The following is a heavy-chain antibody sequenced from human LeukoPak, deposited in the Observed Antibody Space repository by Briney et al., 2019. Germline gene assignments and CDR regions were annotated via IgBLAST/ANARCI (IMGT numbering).Heavy chain of an antibody. V-gene: IGHV3-9*01. J-gene: IGHJ4*02. Sequence: PGGSLRLSCAASGFTFDDYAMHWVRQPPGKGLEWFSGISWNSGSIGYADSVKGRFTISRDNAKNSLYLQMNSLRAEDTALYYCAKGSFYDSSGYYDYWGQGTLVTVSS. CDR3: AKGSFYDSSGYYDY. D-gene: IGHD3-22*01. CDR1: GFTFDDYA. CDR2: ISWNSGSI.